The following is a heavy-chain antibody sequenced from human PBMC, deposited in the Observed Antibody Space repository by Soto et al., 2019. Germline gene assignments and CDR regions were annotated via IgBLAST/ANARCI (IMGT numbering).Heavy chain of an antibody. CDR2: ISGSGYST. CDR1: RFTFSSYA. V-gene: IGHV3-23*01. Sequence: GGSLRLSCAASRFTFSSYAMNWVRQAPGKGLEWVSSISGSGYSTNYADSVKGRFTISRDNSQNTVYLQMNSLRAEDTAIYYCAKGSPIVTPVEGAIFSGRSESISEDYYSYYLDVWGKGTTVTVSS. J-gene: IGHJ6*03. D-gene: IGHD1-26*01. CDR3: AKGSPIVTPVEGAIFSGRSESISEDYYSYYLDV.